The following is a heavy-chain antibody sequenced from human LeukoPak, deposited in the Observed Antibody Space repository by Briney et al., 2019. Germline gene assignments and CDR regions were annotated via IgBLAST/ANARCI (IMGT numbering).Heavy chain of an antibody. CDR3: ARRITISGVPVPQFDP. CDR1: GYTFTSYG. D-gene: IGHD3-3*01. CDR2: ISAYNGNT. Sequence: ASVKVSCKASGYTFTSYGISWVRQAPGQGLEWMGWISAYNGNTNYAQKLQGRVTMTTDTSTSTAYMELRSLRSDDTAVYYCARRITISGVPVPQFDPWGQGTLVTVSS. J-gene: IGHJ5*02. V-gene: IGHV1-18*01.